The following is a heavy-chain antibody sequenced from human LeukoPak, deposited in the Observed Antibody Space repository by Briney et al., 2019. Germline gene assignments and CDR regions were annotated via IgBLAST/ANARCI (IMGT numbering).Heavy chain of an antibody. CDR1: GFTFSSYG. CDR2: ISSSSTYI. D-gene: IGHD6-19*01. V-gene: IGHV3-21*06. J-gene: IGHJ5*01. CDR3: ARSSGWYAS. Sequence: KPGRSLRLSCAASGFTFSSYGMHWVRQAPGKGLEWVSSISSSSTYISYTESVKGRFTISRDNAKTSLYLQMNSLRAEDTAVYYCARSSGWYASWGQGTLVTVSS.